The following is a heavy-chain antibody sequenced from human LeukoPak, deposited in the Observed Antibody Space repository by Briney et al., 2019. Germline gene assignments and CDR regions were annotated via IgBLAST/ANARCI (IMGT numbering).Heavy chain of an antibody. D-gene: IGHD3-16*01. J-gene: IGHJ5*01. V-gene: IGHV1-2*02. Sequence: ASVKVSCKASGYTFTRDAMNWVRQAPGQGLEWMASINPHGGVTNSAQEFQGRVTVTRDASISTAYLELSGLRSDDTAVYYCARERTPIALKIMIIFDSWGQGTLITVSS. CDR2: INPHGGVT. CDR1: GYTFTRDA. CDR3: ARERTPIALKIMIIFDS.